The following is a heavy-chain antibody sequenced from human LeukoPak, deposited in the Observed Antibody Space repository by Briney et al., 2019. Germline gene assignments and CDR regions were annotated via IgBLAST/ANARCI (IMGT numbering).Heavy chain of an antibody. Sequence: PGGSLRLSCADRGFTFSHAWMSWVRQAPGKRLEWVSSISSSSSYIYYADSVKGRFTISRDNAKNSLYLQMNSLRAEDTAVYYCARAAGEMATIRYWGQGTLVTVSS. V-gene: IGHV3-21*01. J-gene: IGHJ4*02. CDR2: ISSSSSYI. CDR3: ARAAGEMATIRY. D-gene: IGHD5-24*01. CDR1: GFTFSHAW.